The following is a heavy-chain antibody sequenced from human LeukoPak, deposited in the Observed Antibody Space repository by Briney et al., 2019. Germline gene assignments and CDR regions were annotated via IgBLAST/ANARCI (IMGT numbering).Heavy chain of an antibody. CDR1: GFTFSDYS. V-gene: IGHV3-21*05. Sequence: GGSLRLSCAASGFTFSDYSMNWVRQAPGKGLEWVSYISSSSTYTYYADSVKGRFTISRDNAKQSLYLQMNSLRAEDTAVYYCARRASSGWSGGFDSWGQGTLVTVSS. D-gene: IGHD6-19*01. CDR3: ARRASSGWSGGFDS. CDR2: ISSSSTYT. J-gene: IGHJ4*02.